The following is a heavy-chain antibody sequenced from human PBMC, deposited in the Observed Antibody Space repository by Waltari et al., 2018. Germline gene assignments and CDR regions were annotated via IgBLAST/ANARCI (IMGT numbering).Heavy chain of an antibody. CDR2: IKQDGSER. CDR1: GFTFSKSW. V-gene: IGHV3-7*01. D-gene: IGHD1-1*01. Sequence: EVQLVESGGGLVQPGGSLRLSCEASGFTFSKSWLTWVRQAPGKGLEWWANIKQDGSERGYVDSVRGRFTISRDNAKKSLYLQLNSLRAEDTSVYYCARDSGWNALDIWGQGTMVIVSS. J-gene: IGHJ3*02. CDR3: ARDSGWNALDI.